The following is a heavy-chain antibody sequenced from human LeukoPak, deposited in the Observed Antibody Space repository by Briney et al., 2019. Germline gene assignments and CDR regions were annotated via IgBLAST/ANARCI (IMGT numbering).Heavy chain of an antibody. V-gene: IGHV4-59*01. D-gene: IGHD5-18*01. CDR3: AATRAYSYGWIDY. CDR2: IYYSGST. CDR1: GGSISSYY. J-gene: IGHJ4*02. Sequence: SETLSLTCTVSGGSISSYYWSWIRQPPGKGLEWIAYIYYSGSTNYNPSLKSRVTISVDTSKNQFSLKLSSVIAADTAVYYCAATRAYSYGWIDYWGQGTLVTVSS.